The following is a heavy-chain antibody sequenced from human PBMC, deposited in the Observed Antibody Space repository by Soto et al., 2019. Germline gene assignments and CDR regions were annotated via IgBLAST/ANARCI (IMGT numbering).Heavy chain of an antibody. Sequence: GGSLRLSCAASGFTFSSYAMSWVRQAPGKGLEWVSAISGSGGSTYYADSVKGRFTISRDNSKNTLYLQMNSLRAEDTAVYYCAKVRTESSGRSYYGMHFWGQGTTVTVSS. CDR3: AKVRTESSGRSYYGMHF. D-gene: IGHD6-19*01. J-gene: IGHJ6*02. CDR2: ISGSGGST. V-gene: IGHV3-23*01. CDR1: GFTFSSYA.